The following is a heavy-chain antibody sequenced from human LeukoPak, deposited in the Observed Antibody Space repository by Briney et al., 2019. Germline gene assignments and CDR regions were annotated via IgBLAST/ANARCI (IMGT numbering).Heavy chain of an antibody. D-gene: IGHD2-15*01. V-gene: IGHV4-39*01. J-gene: IGHJ4*02. CDR3: ARLRIGGSGRIDY. CDR2: IYYSGST. Sequence: SETLSLTCTVSGGSISSSSYYWGWIRQPPGKGLEWIGSIYYSGSTYYNPSLKSRVTISVDTSKNQFSLKLSSVTAADTAVYYCARLRIGGSGRIDYGGQGTLVTVSS. CDR1: GGSISSSSYY.